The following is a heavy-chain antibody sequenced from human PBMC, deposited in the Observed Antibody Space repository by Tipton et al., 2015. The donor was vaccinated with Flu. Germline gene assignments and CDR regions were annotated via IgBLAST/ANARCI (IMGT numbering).Heavy chain of an antibody. CDR3: AKSGFNTGWYYFDS. D-gene: IGHD6-19*01. Sequence: TLSLTCTVSGASFRDFYWSWIRQSAGKGLEWIGRIYSSGSTNYNPSLKSRVTISVGTSNNQFSLKLNSVTSTDTAVYYCAKSGFNTGWYYFDSWGQG. CDR2: IYSSGST. J-gene: IGHJ4*02. V-gene: IGHV4-4*07. CDR1: GASFRDFY.